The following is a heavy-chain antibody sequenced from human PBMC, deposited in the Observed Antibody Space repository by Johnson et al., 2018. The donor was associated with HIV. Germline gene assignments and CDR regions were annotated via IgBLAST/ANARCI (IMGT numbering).Heavy chain of an antibody. CDR3: AKHLDGDSNDAFDI. CDR1: GFTVSSNY. V-gene: IGHV3-66*04. D-gene: IGHD4-17*01. J-gene: IGHJ3*02. Sequence: VQLVESGGGVVRPGGSLRLSCAASGFTVSSNYMSWVRQAPGKGLEWVSIIYSGGSTYYADSVKGRFTISRDNSKNTLYLQMNSLRAEDTAVYYCAKHLDGDSNDAFDIWGQGTMVTVSS. CDR2: IYSGGST.